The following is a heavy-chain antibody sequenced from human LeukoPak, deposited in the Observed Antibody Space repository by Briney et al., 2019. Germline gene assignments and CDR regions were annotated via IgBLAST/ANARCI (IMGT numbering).Heavy chain of an antibody. V-gene: IGHV3-30*18. CDR3: AKEGYYGSGRTSFDI. CDR1: GFTFSSYG. Sequence: GRSLRLSCAASGFTFSSYGMHLVRQAPGKGLEWVAVISYDGSNKYYAHSVKGRFTISRDNSKNTLYLQMNSLRAEDTAVYYCAKEGYYGSGRTSFDIWGQGTMVTVSS. D-gene: IGHD3-10*01. CDR2: ISYDGSNK. J-gene: IGHJ3*02.